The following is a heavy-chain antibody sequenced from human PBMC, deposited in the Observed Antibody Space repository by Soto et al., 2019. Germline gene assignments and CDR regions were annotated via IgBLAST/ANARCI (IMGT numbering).Heavy chain of an antibody. Sequence: QVQLQQWGAGLLKPSETLSLTCAVYGGSFSGYYWSWIRQPPGKGLEWIGEINHSGSTNYNPSLKSRVTISVDTSKNQFSLKLSSVTAADTAVYYCARGEAEATMVRGVYYMDVWGKGTTVTVSS. V-gene: IGHV4-34*01. CDR3: ARGEAEATMVRGVYYMDV. CDR2: INHSGST. CDR1: GGSFSGYY. J-gene: IGHJ6*03. D-gene: IGHD3-10*01.